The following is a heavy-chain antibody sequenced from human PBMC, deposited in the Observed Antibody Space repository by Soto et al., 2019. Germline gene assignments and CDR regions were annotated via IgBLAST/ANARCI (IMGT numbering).Heavy chain of an antibody. CDR2: ISGSGGST. Sequence: HPGGSLRLSCAASGFTFSSYAMGWVRQAPGKGLEWVSAISGSGGSTYYADSVKGRFTISRDNSKNTLYLQMNSLRAEDTAVYYCAKVPGTTRRYYYGMDVWGQGTTVTVSS. V-gene: IGHV3-23*01. D-gene: IGHD1-7*01. CDR3: AKVPGTTRRYYYGMDV. CDR1: GFTFSSYA. J-gene: IGHJ6*02.